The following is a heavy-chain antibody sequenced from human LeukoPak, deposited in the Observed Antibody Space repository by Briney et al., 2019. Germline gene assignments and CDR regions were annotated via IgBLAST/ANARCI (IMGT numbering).Heavy chain of an antibody. CDR2: IYYSGST. V-gene: IGHV4-39*01. CDR1: GGSISSSTYY. D-gene: IGHD6-6*01. J-gene: IGHJ4*02. CDR3: ARGKEYIDY. Sequence: PSETLSLTCTVSGGSISSSTYYSGWLRQPPGKGLEWIGSIYYSGSTYYNPSLKSRVTISVDKSKNQFSLKLRSVTAADTAVYNCARGKEYIDYWGQGTLVTVSS.